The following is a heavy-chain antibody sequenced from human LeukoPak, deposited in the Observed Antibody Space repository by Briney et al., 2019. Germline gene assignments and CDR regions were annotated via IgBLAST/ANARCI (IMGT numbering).Heavy chain of an antibody. V-gene: IGHV1-2*06. D-gene: IGHD3-10*01. CDR1: GYTFTDYY. Sequence: GASVKVSCKASGYTFTDYYIHWVRQAPGQELEWMGRISPNNGGTNYAEKFQGRVTMTSDTSISTAYMELSRLTSDDTAVFYCARGAGLFTMLRGVINWGQGTLATVSS. CDR3: ARGAGLFTMLRGVIN. CDR2: ISPNNGGT. J-gene: IGHJ4*02.